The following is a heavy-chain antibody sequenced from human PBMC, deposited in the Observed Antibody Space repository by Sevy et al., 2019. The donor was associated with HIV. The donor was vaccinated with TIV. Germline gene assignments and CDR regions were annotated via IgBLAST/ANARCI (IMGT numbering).Heavy chain of an antibody. CDR3: ARDSEDFRDPSYYFDY. CDR1: GFTFSSDA. J-gene: IGHJ4*02. V-gene: IGHV3-30-3*01. Sequence: GGSLRLSCAASGFTFSSDAMHWVRQAPGKGLEWVAVISYDGSNKYYADSVKGRFTISRDNSKNTLYLQMNSLRAEDTAVYYCARDSEDFRDPSYYFDYWGQGTLVTVSS. CDR2: ISYDGSNK.